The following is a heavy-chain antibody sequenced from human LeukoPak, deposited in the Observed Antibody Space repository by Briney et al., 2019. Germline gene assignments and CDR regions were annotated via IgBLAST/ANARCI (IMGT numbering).Heavy chain of an antibody. V-gene: IGHV3-49*03. D-gene: IGHD2-2*01. Sequence: GRSLRLSCTASGFTFGDYAMSWFRQAPGKGLEWVGFIRSKAYGGTTEYAASVKGRFTISRDDSKSIAYLQMNSLKTEDTAVYYCTSAPVYCSSTSKNPCYYYMDVWGKGTTVTVSS. CDR1: GFTFGDYA. CDR2: IRSKAYGGTT. J-gene: IGHJ6*03. CDR3: TSAPVYCSSTSKNPCYYYMDV.